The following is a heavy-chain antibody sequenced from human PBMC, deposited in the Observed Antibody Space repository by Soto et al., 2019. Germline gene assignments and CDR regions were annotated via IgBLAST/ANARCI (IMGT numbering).Heavy chain of an antibody. CDR1: GGSISTSNW. D-gene: IGHD1-1*01. CDR2: VYHSGST. V-gene: IGHV4-4*02. CDR3: ARTSTSGTRFDS. J-gene: IGHJ4*02. Sequence: QVQLQESGPGLVKPSGTLSLTCAVSGGSISTSNWWSWVRQPPGKGLEWIGEVYHSGSTNYNPPFKGRVAMSVDKSTNQFSLTLNSVTAAATALYSCARTSTSGTRFDSWGQGSLVTVSS.